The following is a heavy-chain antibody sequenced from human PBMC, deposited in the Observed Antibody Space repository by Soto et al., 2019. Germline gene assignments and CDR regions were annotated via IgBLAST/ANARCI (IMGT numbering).Heavy chain of an antibody. J-gene: IGHJ5*02. CDR1: GDSYSISTYS. CDR3: AGMPYTSGLRFDP. D-gene: IGHD6-19*01. Sequence: SETLSLTCNMSGDSYSISTYSWIWIRQPPGKALQWIGFIYQSGVTSYDPSLASRVSISLDRSNNQCSLKLKSVTAADTAVYFCAGMPYTSGLRFDPWGPGTLVTVSS. CDR2: IYQSGVT. V-gene: IGHV4-30-2*01.